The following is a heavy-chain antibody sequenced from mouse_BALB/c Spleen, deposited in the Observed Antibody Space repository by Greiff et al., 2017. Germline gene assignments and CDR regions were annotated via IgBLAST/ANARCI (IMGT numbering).Heavy chain of an antibody. CDR1: GFNIKDTY. J-gene: IGHJ4*01. CDR2: IDPANGNT. D-gene: IGHD2-14*01. CDR3: AREEGVRRGMDD. V-gene: IGHV14-3*02. Sequence: EVKLQESGAELVKPGASVKLSCTASGFNIKDTYMHWVKQRPEQGLEWIGRIDPANGNTKYDPKFQGKATITADTSSNTAYLQLSSLTSEDTAVYYCAREEGVRRGMDDWGQGTSVTVSS.